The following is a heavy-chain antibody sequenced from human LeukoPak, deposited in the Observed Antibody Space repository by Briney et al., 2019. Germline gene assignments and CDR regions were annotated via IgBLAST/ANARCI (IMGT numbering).Heavy chain of an antibody. V-gene: IGHV4-30-2*01. CDR2: INHSETT. D-gene: IGHD6-13*01. J-gene: IGHJ3*02. CDR1: GGSISSGGYY. CDR3: ASPHDSSTNDAFDI. Sequence: SQTLSLTCAVSGGSISSGGYYWSWIRQPPGKGLEWIGEINHSETTNYNPSLKSRVTISVDTSKNQFSLKLTSVTAADTAVYYCASPHDSSTNDAFDIWGQGTMVTVSS.